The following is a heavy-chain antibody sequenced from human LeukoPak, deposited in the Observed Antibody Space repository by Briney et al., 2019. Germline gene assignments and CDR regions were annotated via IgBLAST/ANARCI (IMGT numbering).Heavy chain of an antibody. CDR3: AREPGYSGYDPFDY. V-gene: IGHV3-30-3*01. D-gene: IGHD5-12*01. Sequence: GGSLRLSCAASGFTFSSYAMHWVRQAPGKGLEWVAFISYDGSNKYYADSVKGRFTISRDNSKNTLYLQMSSLRAEDTAVYYCAREPGYSGYDPFDYWGQGTLVTVSS. J-gene: IGHJ4*02. CDR1: GFTFSSYA. CDR2: ISYDGSNK.